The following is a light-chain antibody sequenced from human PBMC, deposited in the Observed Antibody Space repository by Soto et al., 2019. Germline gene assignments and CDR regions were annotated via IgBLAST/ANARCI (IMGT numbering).Light chain of an antibody. V-gene: IGLV2-23*02. Sequence: QSALTQPASVSASPGQSITISCAGSSSDVGSNGLVSWYQQHPGKAPKLIIYEVTKPPSGVSSRFSGSRAGNTASLTISWLPSEDEADYCFCSFAADHVVFGGGTKLTVL. CDR2: EVT. CDR3: CSFAADHVV. J-gene: IGLJ3*02. CDR1: SSDVGSNGL.